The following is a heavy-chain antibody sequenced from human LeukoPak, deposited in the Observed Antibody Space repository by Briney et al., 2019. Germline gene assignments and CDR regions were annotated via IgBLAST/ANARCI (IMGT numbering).Heavy chain of an antibody. J-gene: IGHJ4*02. CDR2: ILASGSPT. CDR3: AKDLRPDGVDNFDH. Sequence: PGGSLRLSCAASGFNVNSYTMNWVRQAPGKGLKWVANILASGSPTYYADSVKGRFIISRDNSKNTVYLQMNSLRVEDTAIYYCAKDLRPDGVDNFDHWGQGILVTVSS. D-gene: IGHD2-8*01. CDR1: GFNVNSYT. V-gene: IGHV3-23*01.